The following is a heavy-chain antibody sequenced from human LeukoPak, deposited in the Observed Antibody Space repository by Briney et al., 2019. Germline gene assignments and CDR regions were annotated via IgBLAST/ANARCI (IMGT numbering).Heavy chain of an antibody. J-gene: IGHJ4*02. CDR3: ARKRYCSSTSCARGRGTHFDY. V-gene: IGHV4-34*01. D-gene: IGHD2-2*01. CDR1: GGSFSGYY. Sequence: PSETLSLTCAAYGGSFSGYYWSWIRQPPGKGLEWIGEINHSGSTNYNPSLKSRVTISVDTSKNQFSLKLSSVTAADTAVYYCARKRYCSSTSCARGRGTHFDYWGQGTLVTVSS. CDR2: INHSGST.